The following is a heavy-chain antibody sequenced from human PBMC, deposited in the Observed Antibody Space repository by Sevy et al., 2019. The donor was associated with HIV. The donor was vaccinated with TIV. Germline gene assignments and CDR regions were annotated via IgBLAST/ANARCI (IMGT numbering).Heavy chain of an antibody. J-gene: IGHJ4*02. CDR1: GFTFSGYW. V-gene: IGHV3-7*01. CDR3: AQEQAGRFDS. Sequence: GGSLRLSCAASGFTFSGYWMNWVRQAPGKGLEWVANIKQDGSDKHYVDSVEGRFTISRDNAKNSLYLQMNSLRVEDTAVYYCAQEQAGRFDSCGQGTLVTVSS. D-gene: IGHD1-26*01. CDR2: IKQDGSDK.